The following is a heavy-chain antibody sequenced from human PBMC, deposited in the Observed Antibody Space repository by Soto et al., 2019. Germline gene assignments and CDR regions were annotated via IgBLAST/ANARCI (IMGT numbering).Heavy chain of an antibody. D-gene: IGHD3-9*01. Sequence: QVQLVESGGGVVQPGRSLRLSCAASGFTFNSYGMHWVRQAPGKGLEWVAVIWYDGSNKYYADSVKGRFTISRDNSKNTLYLQMNSLRAEDTAVYYCARDRSPYYDILTGYYLDYWGQGTLVTVSS. CDR3: ARDRSPYYDILTGYYLDY. J-gene: IGHJ4*02. CDR2: IWYDGSNK. CDR1: GFTFNSYG. V-gene: IGHV3-33*01.